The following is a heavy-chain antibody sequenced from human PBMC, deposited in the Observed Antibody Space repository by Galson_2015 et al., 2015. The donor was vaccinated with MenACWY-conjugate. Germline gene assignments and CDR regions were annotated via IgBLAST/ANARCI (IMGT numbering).Heavy chain of an antibody. V-gene: IGHV3-23*01. CDR2: ISISGDNT. J-gene: IGHJ4*02. D-gene: IGHD6-13*01. CDR3: AKGYSSNFYGIFDF. Sequence: SLRLSCAASGFTFSSYAMSWVRQAPGKGLEWVSCISISGDNTCYADSMKGRFTISRDNSMNTLYLQMNSLRAEDTAVYYCAKGYSSNFYGIFDFWGQGTLVTVSS. CDR1: GFTFSSYA.